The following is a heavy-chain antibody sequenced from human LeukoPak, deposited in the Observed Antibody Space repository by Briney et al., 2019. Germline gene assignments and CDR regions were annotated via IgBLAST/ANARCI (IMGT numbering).Heavy chain of an antibody. CDR1: GFTFDDYT. CDR2: ISWDGGST. D-gene: IGHD1-14*01. CDR3: AEEDGIGFFDY. J-gene: IGHJ4*02. Sequence: GGSLRLSCAASGFTFDDYTMHWVRQAPGKGLEWVSLISWDGGSTYYADSVKGRFTISRDNSKNSLYLQMNSLRTEDTALYYCAEEDGIGFFDYWGQGTLVTVSS. V-gene: IGHV3-43*01.